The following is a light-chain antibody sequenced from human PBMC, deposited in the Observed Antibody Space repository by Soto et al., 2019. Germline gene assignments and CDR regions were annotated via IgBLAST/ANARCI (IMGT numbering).Light chain of an antibody. Sequence: EIVMTQSPATLSVSPGETVTLSCRASQSVSNDFSWYHQKPGQAPRLLISAASTRATGIPASFSGSWSGTAFTLTISSLQSEDFAVYYCQQYYAWLPVTFGQGTKVEI. CDR3: QQYYAWLPVT. CDR1: QSVSND. CDR2: AAS. V-gene: IGKV3-15*01. J-gene: IGKJ1*01.